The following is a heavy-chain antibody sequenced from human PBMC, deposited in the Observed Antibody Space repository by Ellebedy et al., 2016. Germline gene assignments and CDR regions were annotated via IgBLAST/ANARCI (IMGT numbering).Heavy chain of an antibody. D-gene: IGHD3/OR15-3a*01. CDR3: TRGGLDNSFDI. CDR2: ISPGRGSTI. J-gene: IGHJ3*02. Sequence: GESLKISXAVSGFTFTSYSMKWVRQTPGKGLEWLSFISPGRGSTIYYADSVKGRFTISRDNARNSLYLQMNNLRDEDTALYYCTRGGLDNSFDIWGQGTMVTVSS. CDR1: GFTFTSYS. V-gene: IGHV3-48*02.